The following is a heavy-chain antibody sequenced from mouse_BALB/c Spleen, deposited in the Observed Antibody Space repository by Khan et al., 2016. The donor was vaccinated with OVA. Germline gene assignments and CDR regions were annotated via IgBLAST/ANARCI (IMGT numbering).Heavy chain of an antibody. CDR1: GYTFTSYY. Sequence: QVQLQQSGAELVKPGASVKLSCKASGYTFTSYYMYWVKQRPGQGLEWFGEINPNNGGTNFNEKFKTKATLTVDKSSSTTYMQLSNLTSEDSAVYYCTRSGYGSFAYWGQGTLVTVSA. V-gene: IGHV1S81*02. CDR3: TRSGYGSFAY. CDR2: INPNNGGT. J-gene: IGHJ3*01. D-gene: IGHD2-2*01.